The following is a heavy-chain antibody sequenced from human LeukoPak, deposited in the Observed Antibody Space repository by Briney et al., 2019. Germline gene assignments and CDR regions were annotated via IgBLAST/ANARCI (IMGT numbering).Heavy chain of an antibody. CDR1: GFTFSNAR. CDR3: TTVLTPGNYYYYGMDV. J-gene: IGHJ6*02. CDR2: IKSKTDGGTT. V-gene: IGHV3-15*01. D-gene: IGHD2-15*01. Sequence: GGSLRLSCAASGFTFSNARMSWVRQAPGKGLEWVGRIKSKTDGGTTDYAAPVKGRFTISRDDSKNTLYLQMNSLKTEDTAVYYCTTVLTPGNYYYYGMDVWGQGTTVTVSS.